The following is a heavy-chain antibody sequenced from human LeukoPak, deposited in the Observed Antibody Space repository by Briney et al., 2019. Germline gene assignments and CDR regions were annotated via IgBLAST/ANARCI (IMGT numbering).Heavy chain of an antibody. CDR1: GGSISSYY. V-gene: IGHV4-59*01. CDR3: ARGLRITMISN. D-gene: IGHD3-22*01. Sequence: SETLSLTCTVSGGSISSYYWSWIRQPPGKGLEWIGYIYYSGSTNYNPSLKSRVTISVDTSKNQFSLKLSFVTAADTAVYYCARGLRITMISNWGQGTLVTVSS. J-gene: IGHJ4*02. CDR2: IYYSGST.